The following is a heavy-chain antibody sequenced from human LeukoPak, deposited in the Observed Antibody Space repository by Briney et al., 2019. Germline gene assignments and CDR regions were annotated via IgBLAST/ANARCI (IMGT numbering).Heavy chain of an antibody. CDR2: ISSSSSYI. CDR3: ARGRDIVVVVAATDY. J-gene: IGHJ4*02. CDR1: GFTFSSYS. V-gene: IGHV3-21*01. Sequence: PGGSLRLSCAASGFTFSSYSMNWVRQAPGKGLEWVSSISSSSSYIYYADSVKGRFTISRDNAKNSLYLQKNSLRAEDTAVYYCARGRDIVVVVAATDYWGQGTLVTVSS. D-gene: IGHD2-15*01.